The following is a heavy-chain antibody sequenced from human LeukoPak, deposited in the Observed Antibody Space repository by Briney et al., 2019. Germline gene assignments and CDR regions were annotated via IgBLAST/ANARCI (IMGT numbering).Heavy chain of an antibody. CDR2: ISSSSSYI. V-gene: IGHV3-21*01. CDR1: GFTFSSYS. Sequence: GGSLRLSCAASGFTFSSYSMNWVRQAPGKGLEWVSSISSSSSYIYYADSVKGRFTISRDNAKNSLYLQMNSLRAEDTAVYRCARAVGRDFDYWGQGTLVTVSS. D-gene: IGHD3-10*01. CDR3: ARAVGRDFDY. J-gene: IGHJ4*02.